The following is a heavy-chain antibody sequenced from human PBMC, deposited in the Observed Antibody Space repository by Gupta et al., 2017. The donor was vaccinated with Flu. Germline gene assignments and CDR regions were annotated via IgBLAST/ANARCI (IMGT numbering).Heavy chain of an antibody. V-gene: IGHV3-48*03. J-gene: IGHJ2*01. CDR1: GVTFSSYE. Sequence: EVQLVESGGGLVQPGGSLRLSCAASGVTFSSYEMNWVRQAPGKGLEWVSDITTSGSTIYYADSVKGRFTISRDNAKNSLYLQMNRLRVEDTAVYYCARDHWVAGDNWYFDLWGRGTLVTVSS. CDR2: ITTSGSTI. D-gene: IGHD2-21*01. CDR3: ARDHWVAGDNWYFDL.